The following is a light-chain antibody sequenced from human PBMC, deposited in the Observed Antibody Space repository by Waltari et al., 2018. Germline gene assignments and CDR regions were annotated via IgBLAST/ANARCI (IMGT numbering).Light chain of an antibody. J-gene: IGKJ2*01. CDR2: DAS. CDR3: QQRGNWPSGYT. CDR1: TSVSTY. V-gene: IGKV3-11*01. Sequence: EIVLTQSPATLSLSPGERATLSCRASTSVSTYLTWYQQKPGQAPGLLIYDASRRATGIPARFRGSGSGTDFPLTISSLEPEDFAVYYCQQRGNWPSGYTFGQGTKLEIK.